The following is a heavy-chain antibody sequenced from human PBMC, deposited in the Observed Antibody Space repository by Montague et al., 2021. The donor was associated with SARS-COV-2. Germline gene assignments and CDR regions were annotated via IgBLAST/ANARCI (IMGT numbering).Heavy chain of an antibody. J-gene: IGHJ6*03. D-gene: IGHD3-9*01. Sequence: CAISGDSVSSNSAAWNWIRQSPSRGLEWLGGTYYRSKWYNDYAVSVKSRITINPDTSKSQFSLQLNSVTPEDTTVYYCARDLKPPGDILTGYLPYYYYMDVWGKGTTVTVSS. V-gene: IGHV6-1*01. CDR2: TYYRSKWYN. CDR1: GDSVSSNSAA. CDR3: ARDLKPPGDILTGYLPYYYYMDV.